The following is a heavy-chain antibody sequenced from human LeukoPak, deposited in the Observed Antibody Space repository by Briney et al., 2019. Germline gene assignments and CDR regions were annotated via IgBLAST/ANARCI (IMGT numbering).Heavy chain of an antibody. Sequence: PSETLSLTCTVSGGSISSYYWSWIRQPPGKGLEWIGYIYYSGSTNYNPSLKSRVTISVDTSKNQFSLKLSPVTAADTAVYYCARQGDGYNSYFDYWGQGTLVTVSS. D-gene: IGHD5-12*01. CDR1: GGSISSYY. V-gene: IGHV4-59*01. J-gene: IGHJ4*01. CDR2: IYYSGST. CDR3: ARQGDGYNSYFDY.